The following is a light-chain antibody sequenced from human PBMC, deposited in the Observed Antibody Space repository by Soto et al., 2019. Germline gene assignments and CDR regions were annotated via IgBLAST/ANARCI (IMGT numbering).Light chain of an antibody. V-gene: IGLV2-14*01. J-gene: IGLJ1*01. CDR1: SSDVGGYNY. CDR2: EVS. CDR3: SSYAGSSNV. Sequence: QSALTQPASVSGSPGQSITISCTGTSSDVGGYNYVSWYQQHPGKAPKLMIYEVSHWPSGVSSRFSGSKSGNTAFLTISGLQAEDEADYYCSSYAGSSNVFGTGTKVTVL.